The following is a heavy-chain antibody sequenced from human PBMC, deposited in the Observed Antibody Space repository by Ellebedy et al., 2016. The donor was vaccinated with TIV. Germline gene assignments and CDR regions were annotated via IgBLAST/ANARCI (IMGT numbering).Heavy chain of an antibody. D-gene: IGHD1/OR15-1a*01. J-gene: IGHJ2*01. CDR1: GFTVSSQY. CDR2: IYSGGSI. CDR3: ATLYSNNWYFDL. V-gene: IGHV3-53*04. Sequence: PGRSLRLSCVASGFTVSSQYINWVRQAPGKGLEWVSFIYSGGSIYYADSVKGRFTISRHNSQNTLYLQMNGLRAEDTAVYYCATLYSNNWYFDLWGRGTLVTVSS.